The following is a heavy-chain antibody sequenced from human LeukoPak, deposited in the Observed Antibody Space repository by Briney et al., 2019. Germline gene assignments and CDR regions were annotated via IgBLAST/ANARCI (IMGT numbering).Heavy chain of an antibody. CDR3: AKNINHLE. J-gene: IGHJ4*02. CDR2: ISTSGT. D-gene: IGHD1-14*01. Sequence: GGSLRHSCAASGFTFSNFAMTWVRQAPGKGLEWVSVISTSGTYYAESVKGRFTISRDNSKNTLYLQMSSLRAEDTAVYYCAKNINHLEWGQGTLVTVSS. V-gene: IGHV3-23*01. CDR1: GFTFSNFA.